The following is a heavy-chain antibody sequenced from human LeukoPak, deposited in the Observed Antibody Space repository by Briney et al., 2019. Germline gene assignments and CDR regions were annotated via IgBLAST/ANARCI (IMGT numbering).Heavy chain of an antibody. CDR1: GFTFSSYE. D-gene: IGHD5-12*01. CDR3: ARDRYQGYSGYDSPDY. CDR2: ISSSGSTI. Sequence: GGSLRLSCAASGFTFSSYEMNWVRQAPGKGLEWVSYISSSGSTIYYADSVKGRFTISRDNAKNSLYLQMNSLRAEDTAVYYCARDRYQGYSGYDSPDYWGQGTLVTVSS. V-gene: IGHV3-48*03. J-gene: IGHJ4*02.